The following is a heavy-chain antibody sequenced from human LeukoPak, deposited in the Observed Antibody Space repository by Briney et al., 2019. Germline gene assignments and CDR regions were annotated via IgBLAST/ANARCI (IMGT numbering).Heavy chain of an antibody. J-gene: IGHJ3*02. CDR2: IYYSGST. V-gene: IGHV4-59*01. D-gene: IGHD3-22*01. CDR3: AREQDSSGYYNDAFDT. Sequence: SETLSLTCTVSGGSISSYYWSWIRQPPGKGLEWIGYIYYSGSTNYNPSLKSRVTISVDTSKNQFSLKLSSVTAADTAVYYCAREQDSSGYYNDAFDTWGQGTMVTVSS. CDR1: GGSISSYY.